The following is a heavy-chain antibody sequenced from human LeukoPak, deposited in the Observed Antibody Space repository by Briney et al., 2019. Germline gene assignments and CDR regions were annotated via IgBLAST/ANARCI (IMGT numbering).Heavy chain of an antibody. Sequence: PGGSLRLSCAASGFTFSSYGMHWVRQAPGKGLEWVAVIWYDGSNKYYADSVKGRFTISRDNSKNTLYLQMNSLRAEDTAVYYCAKSTGYSSGWPYYYYYYYMDVWGKGTTVTVSS. CDR3: AKSTGYSSGWPYYYYYYYMDV. V-gene: IGHV3-33*06. CDR2: IWYDGSNK. J-gene: IGHJ6*03. D-gene: IGHD6-19*01. CDR1: GFTFSSYG.